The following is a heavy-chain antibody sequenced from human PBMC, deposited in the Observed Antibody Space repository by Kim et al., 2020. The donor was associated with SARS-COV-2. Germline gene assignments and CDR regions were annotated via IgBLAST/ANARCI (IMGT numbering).Heavy chain of an antibody. Sequence: ASVKVSCKASGYTFTMYSISWVRQAPGQGLEWMGWINTDTGNPTYAQAFPRRFVFSVDTSVTTAYLQISSLEPEDTALYYCTRVILGTYRYTDYWGQGTLVTVSS. D-gene: IGHD3-16*02. J-gene: IGHJ4*02. CDR3: TRVILGTYRYTDY. V-gene: IGHV7-4-1*02. CDR2: INTDTGNP. CDR1: GYTFTMYS.